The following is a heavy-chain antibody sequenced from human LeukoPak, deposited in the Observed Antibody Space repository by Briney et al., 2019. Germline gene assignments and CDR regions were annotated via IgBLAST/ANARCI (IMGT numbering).Heavy chain of an antibody. J-gene: IGHJ3*02. CDR1: GGSISSGDYY. Sequence: PSETLSLTCTVSGGSISSGDYYWSWIRQPPGKGLEWIGYIYYSGSTYYNPSLKSRVTISVDTSKNQFSLKLSSVTAADTAVYYCARSRDYYDFWSGISDAFDIWGQGTMVTVSS. CDR3: ARSRDYYDFWSGISDAFDI. V-gene: IGHV4-30-4*08. CDR2: IYYSGST. D-gene: IGHD3-3*01.